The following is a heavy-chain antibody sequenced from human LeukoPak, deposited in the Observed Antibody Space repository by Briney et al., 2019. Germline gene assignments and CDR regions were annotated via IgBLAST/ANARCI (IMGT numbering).Heavy chain of an antibody. D-gene: IGHD3-22*01. V-gene: IGHV1-18*01. J-gene: IGHJ4*02. CDR2: ISAYNGNT. CDR3: ARDYYDSSGYRGAFDY. CDR1: GYTFTSYG. Sequence: ASVKVSCKASGYTFTSYGISWVRQAPGQGREWMGWISAYNGNTNYAQKLQGRVTMTTDTSTSTAYMELRSLRSEDTAVYYCARDYYDSSGYRGAFDYWGQGTLVTVSS.